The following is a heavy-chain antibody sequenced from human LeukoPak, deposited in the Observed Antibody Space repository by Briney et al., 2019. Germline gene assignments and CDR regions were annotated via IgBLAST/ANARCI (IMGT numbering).Heavy chain of an antibody. CDR3: AREHFDFDY. Sequence: GGSLRLSCAASGFTFSNYAMAWVRQAPRKGLEWVSAITGNGGKTFYADSVKGRLTISRDNSKNTLYLQMNSLRGEDTAVYYCAREHFDFDYWGQGTLVTVSS. D-gene: IGHD2/OR15-2a*01. J-gene: IGHJ4*02. CDR1: GFTFSNYA. CDR2: ITGNGGKT. V-gene: IGHV3-23*01.